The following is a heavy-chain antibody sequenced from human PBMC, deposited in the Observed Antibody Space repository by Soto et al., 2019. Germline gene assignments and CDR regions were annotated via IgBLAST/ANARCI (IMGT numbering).Heavy chain of an antibody. J-gene: IGHJ4*02. Sequence: PWGPLRLSCADSVFTFSSYSMSWVRQAPGKGLEWVSGFRSSGDGGTTYYADSVKGRFTISRDNSKNTLFLQMNSLRAEDTAIYYCAKKVNSGPGSQYFDYWGQGTLVTVSS. D-gene: IGHD3-10*01. V-gene: IGHV3-23*01. CDR3: AKKVNSGPGSQYFDY. CDR1: VFTFSSYS. CDR2: FRSSGDGGTT.